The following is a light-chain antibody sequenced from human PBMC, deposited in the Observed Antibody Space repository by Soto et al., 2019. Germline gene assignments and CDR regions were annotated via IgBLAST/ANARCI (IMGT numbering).Light chain of an antibody. V-gene: IGKV3-20*01. Sequence: DIVLTQSPGTLSLSPGERATLSCRASQSPRSTSLAWYQQKPGQAPRLLMYGASNRATGIPDKFSGGGSGTDFTLTISRLEPEDFAVYYCQHYGGSPPITFGQGTRLEIK. CDR1: QSPRSTS. CDR3: QHYGGSPPIT. J-gene: IGKJ5*01. CDR2: GAS.